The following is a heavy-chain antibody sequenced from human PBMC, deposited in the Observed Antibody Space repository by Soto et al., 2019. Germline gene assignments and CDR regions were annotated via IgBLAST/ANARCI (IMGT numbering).Heavy chain of an antibody. V-gene: IGHV1-3*01. D-gene: IGHD1-7*01. CDR2: INAGNGNT. CDR3: ARNKLELRDYYYMDV. J-gene: IGHJ6*03. Sequence: ASVKVSCKASGYTFTSYAMHWVRQAPGQRLEWMGWINAGNGNTKYSQKFQGRVTITRDTSASTAYMELSSLRSEDTAVYYCARNKLELRDYYYMDVWGKGTTVTVS. CDR1: GYTFTSYA.